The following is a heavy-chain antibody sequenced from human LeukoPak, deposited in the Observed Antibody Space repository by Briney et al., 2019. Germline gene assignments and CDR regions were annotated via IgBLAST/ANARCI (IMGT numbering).Heavy chain of an antibody. D-gene: IGHD6-19*01. CDR3: AGERGEEYSSGWYKTNFFYN. CDR2: GDYSGGT. CDR1: GDSFTSVTDY. V-gene: IGHV4-39*07. Sequence: SETLSLTCTVSGDSFTSVTDYWAWIRLPPGKGLEWIASGDYSGGTYYNPSLESRVAISADMSKKQISLKLASVTGADTAVYYCAGERGEEYSSGWYKTNFFYNWGQGIRVTVSS. J-gene: IGHJ4*02.